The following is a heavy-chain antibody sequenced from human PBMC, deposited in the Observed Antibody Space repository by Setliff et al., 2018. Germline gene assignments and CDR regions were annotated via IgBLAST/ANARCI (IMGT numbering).Heavy chain of an antibody. J-gene: IGHJ4*02. CDR3: ARTGTYRYFDY. CDR2: IYT. V-gene: IGHV4-59*05. D-gene: IGHD1-1*01. CDR1: GGSISSYY. Sequence: PSETLSLTCTVSGGSISSYYWSWIRQPAGKGLEWIGRIYTYYNASLKSRLTISVDTSKNQFSLKLRSVTAADTAVYYCARTGTYRYFDYWGQGALVTVSS.